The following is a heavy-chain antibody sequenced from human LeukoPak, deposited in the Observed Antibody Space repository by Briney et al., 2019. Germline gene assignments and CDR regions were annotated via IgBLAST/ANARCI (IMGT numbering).Heavy chain of an antibody. V-gene: IGHV3-53*01. CDR3: ARENMVRGALNFYYYGMDV. CDR1: GFTVSSNY. CDR2: IYSGGST. Sequence: PGGSLRLSCAASGFTVSSNYMSWVRQAPGKGLEWVSVIYSGGSTYYADSVKGRFTISRDNSKNTLYLQMNSLRAEDTAVYYCARENMVRGALNFYYYGMDVWGQGTTVTVSS. D-gene: IGHD3-10*01. J-gene: IGHJ6*02.